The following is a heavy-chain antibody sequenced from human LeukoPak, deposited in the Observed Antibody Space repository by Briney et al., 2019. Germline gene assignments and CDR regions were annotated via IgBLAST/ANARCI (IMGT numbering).Heavy chain of an antibody. CDR1: GVTFSSYA. CDR2: ISGSGGST. D-gene: IGHD1-26*01. Sequence: PGGSLRLSCAASGVTFSSYAMSWVRQAPGKGLEWVSVISGSGGSTYSADSVKGRFTISRDNSKNTLYLQMNSLRAEDTAVYFCAKSQDGGRLFHFDYWGQGTLVTVSS. J-gene: IGHJ4*02. CDR3: AKSQDGGRLFHFDY. V-gene: IGHV3-23*01.